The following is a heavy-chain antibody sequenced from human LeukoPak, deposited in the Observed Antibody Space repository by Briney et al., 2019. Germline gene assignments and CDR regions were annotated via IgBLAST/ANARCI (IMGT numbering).Heavy chain of an antibody. J-gene: IGHJ4*01. Sequence: GGSLRLSCAASGFTFSNYAMSWVRQAPGKGLEWVSGINGRGDSTVYADAVKGRFTISRDNFKSTLYLQMNSLRVEDTAGYYCAKDQGSGHGAYTWGTFDFWGLETLVTVSS. CDR1: GFTFSNYA. CDR2: INGRGDST. V-gene: IGHV3-23*01. CDR3: AKDQGSGHGAYTWGTFDF. D-gene: IGHD4/OR15-4a*01.